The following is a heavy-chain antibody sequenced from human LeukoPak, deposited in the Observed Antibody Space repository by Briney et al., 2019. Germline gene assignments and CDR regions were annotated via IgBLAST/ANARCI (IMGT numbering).Heavy chain of an antibody. V-gene: IGHV1-46*01. CDR3: ARDSSGGWYERYFQH. CDR1: GYTFTSYY. J-gene: IGHJ1*01. CDR2: INPSGGST. D-gene: IGHD6-19*01. Sequence: ASVKVSCKASGYTFTSYYMHWVRQAPGQGLEWMGIINPSGGSTSYAQKFQGRVTMTRDTSTSTVYMELSSLRSEDTAVYYCARDSSGGWYERYFQHWGQGTLVTVSS.